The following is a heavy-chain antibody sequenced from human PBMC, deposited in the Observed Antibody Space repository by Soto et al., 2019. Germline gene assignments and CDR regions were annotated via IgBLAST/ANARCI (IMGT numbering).Heavy chain of an antibody. Sequence: GSLRLSCAASGFTFSTYWMSWVRQAPGKGLEWVANIKQDGSERYYVDSVKGRLTISRDNAKNSLYLQMNSLRAEDTAVYYCATDSGTSDSWGQGTLVTVSS. J-gene: IGHJ5*01. CDR1: GFTFSTYW. CDR3: ATDSGTSDS. V-gene: IGHV3-7*01. CDR2: IKQDGSER. D-gene: IGHD1-1*01.